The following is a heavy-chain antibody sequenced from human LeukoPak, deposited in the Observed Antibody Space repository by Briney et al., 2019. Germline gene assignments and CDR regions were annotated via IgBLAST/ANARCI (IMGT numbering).Heavy chain of an antibody. J-gene: IGHJ4*02. CDR3: ARLVYGNGWQIDY. CDR2: IYYSGTT. CDR1: GGSIRTSGNY. Sequence: PSETLSLTRTVSGGSIRTSGNYWSWIRHHPGKGLEWMGCIYYSGTTYDSPSLKSRLTVSVDTSKNQFFLDLTSVTAADTAVYYCARLVYGNGWQIDYWGRGTLVTVSS. D-gene: IGHD2-8*01. V-gene: IGHV4-31*03.